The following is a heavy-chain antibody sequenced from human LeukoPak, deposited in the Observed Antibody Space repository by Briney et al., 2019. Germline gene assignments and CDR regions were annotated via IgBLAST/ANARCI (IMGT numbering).Heavy chain of an antibody. D-gene: IGHD6-19*01. CDR2: MYTSGST. J-gene: IGHJ6*02. V-gene: IGHV4-4*07. Sequence: PSETLSLTCTVSGGSISSYFWSWIRQPAGKGLEWIGLMYTSGSTKYNPSLKSRVTMSVDTSKNQFSLKLSSVTAADTAVYYCASRPGSGYYYGMDVWGQGTRSPSP. CDR3: ASRPGSGYYYGMDV. CDR1: GGSISSYF.